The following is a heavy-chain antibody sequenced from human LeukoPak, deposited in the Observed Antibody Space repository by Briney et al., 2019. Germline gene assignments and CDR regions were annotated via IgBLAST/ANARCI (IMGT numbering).Heavy chain of an antibody. CDR2: FDFSGST. J-gene: IGHJ2*01. Sequence: SETLSLTCTVPGGSFSSYYWSWVRQPAGKGLEWIGRFDFSGSTNYNPSLKSRVTMSGDKSKNQFSLKLSSVTAADTAVYYCVRGLWPGYDWHFDLWGRGTLVTVSS. D-gene: IGHD5-18*01. V-gene: IGHV4-4*07. CDR1: GGSFSSYY. CDR3: VRGLWPGYDWHFDL.